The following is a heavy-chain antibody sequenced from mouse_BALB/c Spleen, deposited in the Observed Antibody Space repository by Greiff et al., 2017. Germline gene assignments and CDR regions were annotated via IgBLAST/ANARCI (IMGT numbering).Heavy chain of an antibody. Sequence: EVQLVESGGGLVQPGGSRKLSCAASGFTFSSFGMHWVRQAPEKGLEWVAYISSGSSTIYYPDKVKGRFTISRDNPTNTLFLQLTSLRSEDTAMYYCARSYNRYGAMDYWGQGTAVTVSA. V-gene: IGHV5-17*02. D-gene: IGHD2-14*01. CDR1: GFTFSSFG. J-gene: IGHJ4*01. CDR3: ARSYNRYGAMDY. CDR2: ISSGSSTI.